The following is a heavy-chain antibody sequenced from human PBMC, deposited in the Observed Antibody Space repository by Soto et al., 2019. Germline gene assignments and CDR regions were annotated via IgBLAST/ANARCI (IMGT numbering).Heavy chain of an antibody. CDR3: ARGYIYYDSSGYYAETFDY. Sequence: QVQLAQSGAEVKKPGASVKVSCKASGYTFTSYGISWVRQAPGQGLEWMGWISAYNGNTNYAQKLQGRVTMTTDTSTSTAYMELRSLRSDDTAVYYCARGYIYYDSSGYYAETFDYWGQGTLVTVSS. V-gene: IGHV1-18*01. CDR2: ISAYNGNT. CDR1: GYTFTSYG. J-gene: IGHJ4*02. D-gene: IGHD3-22*01.